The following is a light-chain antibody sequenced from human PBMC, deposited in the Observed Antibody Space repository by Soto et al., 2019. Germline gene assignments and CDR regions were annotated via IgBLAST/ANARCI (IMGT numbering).Light chain of an antibody. CDR2: YDN. Sequence: SYELTQPPSVAVAPGETARITCGGNNSGSKSVHWYQQKPGQAHVLVIYYDNDRPSGIPERFSGSNSGNTATLTISRFEAGDEADYYCQVWDTGSDHLVFGGGTKQTVL. CDR1: NSGSKS. J-gene: IGLJ2*01. V-gene: IGLV3-21*04. CDR3: QVWDTGSDHLV.